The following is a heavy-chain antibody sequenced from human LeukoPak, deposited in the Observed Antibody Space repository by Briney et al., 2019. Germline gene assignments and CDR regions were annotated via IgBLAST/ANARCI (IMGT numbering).Heavy chain of an antibody. V-gene: IGHV4-59*01. CDR1: GGSINNYY. Sequence: SETLSLTCTVSGGSINNYYWSWIRQPPGKGLEWIGYIYYSGSTNYNPSLKSRVTISVDTSKNQFSLKLNSVTAADTAVYYCARDRITMVRGALRYYGMDVWGHGNPITVSS. J-gene: IGHJ6*02. CDR2: IYYSGST. CDR3: ARDRITMVRGALRYYGMDV. D-gene: IGHD3-10*01.